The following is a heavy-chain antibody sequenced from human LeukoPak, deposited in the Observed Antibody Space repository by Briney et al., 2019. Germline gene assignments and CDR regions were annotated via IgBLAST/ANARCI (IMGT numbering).Heavy chain of an antibody. D-gene: IGHD1-1*01. CDR1: GGSFSGYY. V-gene: IGHV4-34*01. Sequence: SETLSLTCAVYGGSFSGYYWSWIRQPPGKGLEWIGEINHSGSTNYNPSLKSRVTISVDTSKNQFSLKLSSVTAADTAVYYCATNWNLDAFDIWGQGTMVTVSS. CDR3: ATNWNLDAFDI. CDR2: INHSGST. J-gene: IGHJ3*02.